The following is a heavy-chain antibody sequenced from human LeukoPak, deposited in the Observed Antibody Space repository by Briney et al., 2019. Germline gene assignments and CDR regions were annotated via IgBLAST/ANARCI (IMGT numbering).Heavy chain of an antibody. CDR1: GGSISSYY. CDR3: ARVDSSNWYEYRGYFDY. CDR2: IYYSGST. Sequence: PSETLSLTCTVSGGSISSYYWSWLRQPPGKGLEWIGYIYYSGSTNYNPSLKSRVTISVDTSKNQFSLKLSSVTAADTAVYYCARVDSSNWYEYRGYFDYWGQGTLVTVSS. V-gene: IGHV4-59*01. D-gene: IGHD6-13*01. J-gene: IGHJ4*02.